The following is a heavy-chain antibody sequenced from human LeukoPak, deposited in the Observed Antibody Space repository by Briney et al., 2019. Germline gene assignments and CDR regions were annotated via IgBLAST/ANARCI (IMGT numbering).Heavy chain of an antibody. V-gene: IGHV4-59*12. Sequence: KSSETLSLTCTVSGGSIDSNSWTWIRQPPGKGLEWIGYIYYSGTTNYNPSLKSRVTMSVDMSKNQFSLKLSSVTAADTAVYYCARRSSSWKNWFDPWGQGTLVTVSS. J-gene: IGHJ5*02. CDR3: ARRSSSWKNWFDP. CDR2: IYYSGTT. D-gene: IGHD6-13*01. CDR1: GGSIDSNS.